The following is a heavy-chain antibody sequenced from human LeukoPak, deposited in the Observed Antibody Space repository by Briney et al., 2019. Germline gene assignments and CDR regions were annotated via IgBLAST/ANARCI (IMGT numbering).Heavy chain of an antibody. CDR1: GGSISSGGYY. CDR3: ARLAAAGQSYYFDY. D-gene: IGHD6-13*01. V-gene: IGHV4-31*03. J-gene: IGHJ4*02. CDR2: IYYSGGT. Sequence: SETLSLTCTVSGGSISSGGYYWSWIRQHPGKGLEWIGYIYYSGGTYYNPSLKSRVTISVDTSKNQFSLKLSSVTAADTAVYYCARLAAAGQSYYFDYWGQGTLVTVSS.